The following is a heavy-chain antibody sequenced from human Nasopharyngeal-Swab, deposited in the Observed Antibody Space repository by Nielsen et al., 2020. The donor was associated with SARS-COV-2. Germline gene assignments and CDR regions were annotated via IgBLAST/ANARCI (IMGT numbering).Heavy chain of an antibody. J-gene: IGHJ4*02. Sequence: SQTLSLTCAISGDSVSNDRVAWNWIRQSPSRGLEWLGRTYYRSEWYNDYAVSVKSRITIKPDPSTNQFSLQLNSVTPEDTAVYYCARDVGGRDNYWGQGALVTVSS. CDR1: GDSVSNDRVA. CDR3: ARDVGGRDNY. D-gene: IGHD2-15*01. V-gene: IGHV6-1*01. CDR2: TYYRSEWYN.